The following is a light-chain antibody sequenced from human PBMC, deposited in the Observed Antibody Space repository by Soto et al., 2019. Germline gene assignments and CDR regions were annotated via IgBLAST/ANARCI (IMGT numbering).Light chain of an antibody. CDR2: GNS. CDR3: QSYDRSLRTYV. CDR1: SSNIGAGYD. J-gene: IGLJ1*01. Sequence: HSVLTQPPSVSGAPGQSVTISCSGSSSNIGAGYDVNWYRQLPGTAPKLLIYGNSDRPSGVPDRFSGSKSGTSASLAITGLQAEDEADYFCQSYDRSLRTYVFGTGTKVTVL. V-gene: IGLV1-40*01.